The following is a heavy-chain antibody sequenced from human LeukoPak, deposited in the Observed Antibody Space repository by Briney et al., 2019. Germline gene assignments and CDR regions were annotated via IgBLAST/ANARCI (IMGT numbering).Heavy chain of an antibody. V-gene: IGHV4-34*01. J-gene: IGHJ4*02. CDR1: GGSFSGYY. D-gene: IGHD3-16*02. CDR3: ARGGRGDHVWGSYRYPDRFDY. CDR2: INHSGST. Sequence: PSETLSLTCAVYGGSFSGYYWSWIRQPPGKGLEWIGEINHSGSTNYNPSLKSRVTISVDTSKNQFSLKLSSVTAADTAVYYCARGGRGDHVWGSYRYPDRFDYWGQGTLVTVSS.